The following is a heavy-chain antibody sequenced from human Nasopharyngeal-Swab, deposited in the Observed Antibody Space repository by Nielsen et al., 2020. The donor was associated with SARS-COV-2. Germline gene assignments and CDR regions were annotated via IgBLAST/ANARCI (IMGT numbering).Heavy chain of an antibody. Sequence: GSLRLSCAVYGGSFSGYYWGWIRQPPGKGLEWIGSIYYSGSTYYNPSLKSRVTISVDTSKNQFSLKLSSVTAADTAVYYCAQNGYCSGGSCPYLPFDYWGQGTLVTVSS. D-gene: IGHD2-15*01. CDR3: AQNGYCSGGSCPYLPFDY. CDR1: GGSFSGYY. V-gene: IGHV4-39*01. J-gene: IGHJ4*02. CDR2: IYYSGST.